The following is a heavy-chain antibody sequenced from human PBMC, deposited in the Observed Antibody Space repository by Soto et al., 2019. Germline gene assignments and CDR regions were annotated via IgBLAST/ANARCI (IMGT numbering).Heavy chain of an antibody. CDR1: GGSFSGYY. CDR3: ARSAISPFGGLIGPFDY. Sequence: TSETLSLTCAVYGGSFSGYYWTWIRQPPGTGLEWIGEINHSGSTNYNPSLKSRVTISVDTSKNQFSLKLTSVTAADTAVYYCARSAISPFGGLIGPFDYWGQGNLVTVSS. CDR2: INHSGST. V-gene: IGHV4-34*01. D-gene: IGHD3-16*02. J-gene: IGHJ4*02.